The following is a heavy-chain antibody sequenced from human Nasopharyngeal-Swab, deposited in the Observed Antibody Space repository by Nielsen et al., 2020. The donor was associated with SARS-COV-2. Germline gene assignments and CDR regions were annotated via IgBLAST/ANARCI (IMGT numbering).Heavy chain of an antibody. D-gene: IGHD3-10*01. J-gene: IGHJ6*03. CDR3: AKDGDGSGSYGDYYYYYMDV. V-gene: IGHV3-30*18. CDR1: GFTFSSYG. Sequence: GESLKISCAASGFTFSSYGMHWVRQAPGKGLEWVAVISYDGSNKYYADSVKGRSTISRDNSKNTLYLQMNSLRAEDTAVYYCAKDGDGSGSYGDYYYYYMDVWGKGTTVTVSS. CDR2: ISYDGSNK.